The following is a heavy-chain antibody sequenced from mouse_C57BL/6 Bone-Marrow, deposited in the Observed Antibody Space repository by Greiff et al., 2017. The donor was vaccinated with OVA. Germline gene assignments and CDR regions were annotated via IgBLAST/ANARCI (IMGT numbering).Heavy chain of an antibody. CDR3: ARRYYGSSSYWYFDV. Sequence: QVQLKESGSELRSPGSSVKLSCKDFDSEVFPIAYMSWVRQKPGHGFEWIGGILPSIGRTIYGEKFEDKATLDADTLSNTAYLELNSLTSEDSAIYYCARRYYGSSSYWYFDVWGTGTTVTVSS. CDR1: DSEVFPIAY. V-gene: IGHV15-2*01. D-gene: IGHD1-1*01. J-gene: IGHJ1*03. CDR2: ILPSIGRT.